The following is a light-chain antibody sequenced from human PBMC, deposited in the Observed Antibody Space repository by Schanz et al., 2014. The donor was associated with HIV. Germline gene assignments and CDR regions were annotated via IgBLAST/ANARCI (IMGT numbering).Light chain of an antibody. CDR1: QSISRY. J-gene: IGKJ1*01. CDR2: GAS. V-gene: IGKV1-39*01. CDR3: QESYSTLWT. Sequence: DIQMTQSPSSLSASVGDRVTITCRASQSISRYLNWYQQIPGKVPKLLIYGASNLQSGVPSRFSGSGSGTDFTLTISSLQLEDFATYYCQESYSTLWTFGQGTKVEIK.